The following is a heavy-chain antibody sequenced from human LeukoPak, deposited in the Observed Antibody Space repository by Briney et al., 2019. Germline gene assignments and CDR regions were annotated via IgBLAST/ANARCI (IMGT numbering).Heavy chain of an antibody. CDR3: ARVYSSSWYSGGYYYYMDV. CDR1: GGSFSGYY. Sequence: SETLSLTCAVYGGSFSGYYWSWIRQPPGKGLEWIGEINHSGSTYYNPSLKSRVTISVDTSKNQFSLKLSSVTAADTAVYYCARVYSSSWYSGGYYYYMDVWGKGTTVTVSS. V-gene: IGHV4-34*01. D-gene: IGHD6-13*01. J-gene: IGHJ6*03. CDR2: INHSGST.